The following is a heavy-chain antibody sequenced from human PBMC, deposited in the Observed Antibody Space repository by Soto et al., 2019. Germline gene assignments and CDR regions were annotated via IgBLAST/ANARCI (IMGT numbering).Heavy chain of an antibody. J-gene: IGHJ6*03. CDR1: GFTFSSYG. D-gene: IGHD4-17*01. V-gene: IGHV3-21*01. Sequence: PWGSLRLSCAASGFTFSSYGMHWVRQAPGKGLEWVSSISSSSSYIYYADSVKGRFTISRDNAKNSLYLQMNSLRAEDTAVYYCARAHSGDQRIYYYYYMDVWGKGTTVTVSS. CDR3: ARAHSGDQRIYYYYYMDV. CDR2: ISSSSSYI.